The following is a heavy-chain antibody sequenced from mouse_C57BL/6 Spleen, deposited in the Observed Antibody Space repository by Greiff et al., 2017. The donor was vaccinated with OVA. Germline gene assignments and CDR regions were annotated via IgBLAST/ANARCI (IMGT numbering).Heavy chain of an antibody. Sequence: DVKLVESGGGLVKPGGSLKLSCAASGFTFSSYAMSWVRQTPEKRLEWVATISDGGSYTYYPDNVKGRFTISRDNAKNNLYLQMSHLKSEDTAMYYCARDRLYYDYDGYAMDYWGQGTSVTVSS. CDR1: GFTFSSYA. D-gene: IGHD2-4*01. CDR3: ARDRLYYDYDGYAMDY. V-gene: IGHV5-4*01. J-gene: IGHJ4*01. CDR2: ISDGGSYT.